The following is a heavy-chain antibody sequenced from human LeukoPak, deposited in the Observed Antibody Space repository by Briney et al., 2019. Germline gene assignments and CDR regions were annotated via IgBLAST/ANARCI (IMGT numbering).Heavy chain of an antibody. CDR2: IYHVGGA. CDR1: GVSIKTNSYY. CDR3: ERDGGRNYEDL. Sequence: SETLSLTCNVSGVSIKTNSYYWAWLRQPPGKGREWNGSIYHVGGAYYNPSLKSRVTISIDTTKNQFSLKLTSVAAAAKAKYNFERDGGRNYEDLWGPGTLVTVSS. J-gene: IGHJ5*02. D-gene: IGHD2-15*01. V-gene: IGHV4-39*07.